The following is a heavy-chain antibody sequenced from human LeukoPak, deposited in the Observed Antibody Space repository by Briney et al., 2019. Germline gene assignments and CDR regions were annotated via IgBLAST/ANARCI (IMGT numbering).Heavy chain of an antibody. D-gene: IGHD3-9*01. Sequence: GGSLRLSCAASGFIFSNYAMHWVRQAPGKGLEWVAVIGHDARVKIHAESLKGRFTISRDNSDSTLYLQIHSLRAEDTAVYYCAKSIDFTGYSSWDYWGRGTLVTVSS. CDR1: GFIFSNYA. V-gene: IGHV3-33*06. CDR2: IGHDARVK. J-gene: IGHJ4*02. CDR3: AKSIDFTGYSSWDY.